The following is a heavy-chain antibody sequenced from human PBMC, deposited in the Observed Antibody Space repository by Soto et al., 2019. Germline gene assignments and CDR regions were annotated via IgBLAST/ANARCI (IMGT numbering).Heavy chain of an antibody. CDR2: SRDKANGHTT. V-gene: IGHV3-72*01. CDR1: GFTFSDYY. Sequence: PGGSLRLSCAASGFTFSDYYMDWVRQAPGKGLEWVGRSRDKANGHTTEYAASVKGRFTISRDDSKNALYLQMNSLKAEDTAVYYCARDNNALDVWGQGTTVTVSS. J-gene: IGHJ6*02. CDR3: ARDNNALDV. D-gene: IGHD1-1*01.